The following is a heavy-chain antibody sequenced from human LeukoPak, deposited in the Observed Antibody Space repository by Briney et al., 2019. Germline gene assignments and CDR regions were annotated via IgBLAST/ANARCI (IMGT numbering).Heavy chain of an antibody. CDR2: INDRGTGT. J-gene: IGHJ4*02. CDR1: GFTFSKFA. V-gene: IGHV3-23*01. CDR3: AKRYYGSGNYDPLFEY. Sequence: GGSLRLSCAASGFTFSKFALSWVRQAPGKGLEWVSTINDRGTGTYYADSVKGRFTISRDNSKNTLSLQMNSLRAEDTAVYYCAKRYYGSGNYDPLFEYWGQGTLVTVSS. D-gene: IGHD3-10*01.